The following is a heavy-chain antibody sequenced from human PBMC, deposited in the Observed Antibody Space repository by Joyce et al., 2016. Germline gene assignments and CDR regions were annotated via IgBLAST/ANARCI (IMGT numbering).Heavy chain of an antibody. D-gene: IGHD2-2*01. CDR3: VTGLCIGTACHWDDAFDV. J-gene: IGHJ3*01. Sequence: EVQLVESGGGLVKPGGSLRLSCAASGFSFRNAWVTWVRQAPGKGLELVGRVKSKRQGGTTDYAAPVKGRFTISRDDSRDTAYLQMNSLKSEDTGVYFCVTGLCIGTACHWDDAFDVWGQGTMVTVSS. CDR1: GFSFRNAW. V-gene: IGHV3-15*01. CDR2: VKSKRQGGTT.